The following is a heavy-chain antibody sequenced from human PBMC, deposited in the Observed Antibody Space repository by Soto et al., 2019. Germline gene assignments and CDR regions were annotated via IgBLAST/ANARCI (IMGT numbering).Heavy chain of an antibody. CDR2: IFHRGST. Sequence: QVQLQESSPGLVKPSGTLSLTCAVSGASISSTNWWSWVRQPPGKGLEWIGEIFHRGSTNSNPSLKSRVTISLDTSKNQFSLKLSSVTAADMAVYYCARRIYGDWYFDLWGRGTLVTVSS. J-gene: IGHJ2*01. CDR1: GASISSTNW. V-gene: IGHV4-4*02. D-gene: IGHD3-16*01. CDR3: ARRIYGDWYFDL.